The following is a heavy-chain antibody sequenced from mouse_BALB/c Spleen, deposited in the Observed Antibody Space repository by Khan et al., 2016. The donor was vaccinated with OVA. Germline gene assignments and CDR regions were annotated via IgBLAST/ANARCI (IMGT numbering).Heavy chain of an antibody. D-gene: IGHD1-1*01. V-gene: IGHV1-63*02. Sequence: VQLQESGAELVRPGTSVKMSCKAAGYTFTNYWIGWVKQRPGHGLEWIGGINPGSGNTNYNEKFKGKETLTADTSSSTAYMQLSSLTSEDSALYYGVRPLYVGSSYATRDYWGQGTSGTVAS. CDR1: GYTFTNYW. CDR3: VRPLYVGSSYATRDY. J-gene: IGHJ4*01. CDR2: INPGSGNT.